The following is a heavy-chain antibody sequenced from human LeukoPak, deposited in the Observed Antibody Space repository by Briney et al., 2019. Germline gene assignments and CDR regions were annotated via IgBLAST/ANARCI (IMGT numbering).Heavy chain of an antibody. CDR2: ISAYNGNT. D-gene: IGHD3-22*01. CDR1: GYTFTSYG. V-gene: IGHV1-18*01. Sequence: ASVKVSCKASGYTFTSYGISWVRQAPGQGLEWMGWISAYNGNTNYAQKLQGRVTMTTDTSTSTAYMELRSLRSDDTAVYYCANSASMDYYDSSGYFDYWGQGTLVTVSS. CDR3: ANSASMDYYDSSGYFDY. J-gene: IGHJ4*02.